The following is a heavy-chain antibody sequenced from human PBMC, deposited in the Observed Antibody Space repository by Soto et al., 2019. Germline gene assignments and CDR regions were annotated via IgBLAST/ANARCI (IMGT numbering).Heavy chain of an antibody. V-gene: IGHV3-30*18. CDR2: ISYDGSIK. D-gene: IGHD2-15*01. Sequence: QVQLVESGGGVVQPGRSLRLSCAASGFTFSSYGMHWVRQAPGKGLEWVAVISYDGSIKYYADSVKGRFTISRDNSKNMLYLQMNSLRAEDTAVYYCAKDLPGGAFDIWGQGTMVTVSS. CDR3: AKDLPGGAFDI. CDR1: GFTFSSYG. J-gene: IGHJ3*02.